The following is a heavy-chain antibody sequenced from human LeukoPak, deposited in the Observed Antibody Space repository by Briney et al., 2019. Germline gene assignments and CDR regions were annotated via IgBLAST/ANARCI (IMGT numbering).Heavy chain of an antibody. CDR2: TYSGGST. CDR3: ARVHGGAFSM. Sequence: GGSLRLSCEASGFTVSSSYMSWVRQVPGKGLEWVSITYSGGSTYYADSVKGRFTISRDNSKNTLDVQMDTLRAADTAVYYCARVHGGAFSMWGQGTVVSVSS. V-gene: IGHV3-66*01. CDR1: GFTVSSSY. J-gene: IGHJ3*02.